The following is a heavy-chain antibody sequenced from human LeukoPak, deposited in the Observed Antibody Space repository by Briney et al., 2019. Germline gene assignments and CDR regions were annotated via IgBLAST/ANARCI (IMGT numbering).Heavy chain of an antibody. Sequence: ASVTVSFTASGYTFTIYGISWVRQAPGQGGERMGWISAYNGNTNYAQKLQGRVTMTTDTSTSTAYMELRSLRSDDTAVYYCARGMGVVVITTVDYWGQGTLVTVSS. J-gene: IGHJ4*02. V-gene: IGHV1-18*01. CDR3: ARGMGVVVITTVDY. CDR2: ISAYNGNT. D-gene: IGHD3-22*01. CDR1: GYTFTIYG.